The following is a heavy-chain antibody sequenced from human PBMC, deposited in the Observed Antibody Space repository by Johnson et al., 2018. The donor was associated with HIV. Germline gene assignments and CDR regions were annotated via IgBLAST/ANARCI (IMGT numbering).Heavy chain of an antibody. J-gene: IGHJ3*02. CDR2: DRS. Sequence: DRSYYADSVKGNFTISRDNSKNTLYLQMNFLRAEDTAKYYCAKGLVAAALRWGGVFDIWGQGTMVTVSS. CDR3: AKGLVAAALRWGGVFDI. D-gene: IGHD2-2*01. V-gene: IGHV3-23*01.